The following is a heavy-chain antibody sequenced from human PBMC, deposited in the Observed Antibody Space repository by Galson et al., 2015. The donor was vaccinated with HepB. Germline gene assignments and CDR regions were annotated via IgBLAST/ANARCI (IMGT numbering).Heavy chain of an antibody. Sequence: SLRLSCAASNFTFTNAWMNWVRQAPGKGLEWVGRIKSKTDGGTTDYAAPLKGRFTISRDDSKNTLYLQMSSLKTEDTAVYYCATAVAVTPPHDYWGQGTLVTVSS. CDR1: NFTFTNAW. D-gene: IGHD6-19*01. V-gene: IGHV3-15*07. CDR2: IKSKTDGGTT. CDR3: ATAVAVTPPHDY. J-gene: IGHJ4*02.